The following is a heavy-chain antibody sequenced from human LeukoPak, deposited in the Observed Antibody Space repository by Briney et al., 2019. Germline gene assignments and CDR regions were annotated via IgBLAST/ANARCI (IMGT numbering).Heavy chain of an antibody. Sequence: PGGSLRLSCAASGFTFSSYAMNWVRQTPGKGLEWVSGISGSGDSTYYADSVEGRFTISRDNSKNTVYLQMNSLRAEDTAVYYCARASPADYYGMDVWGQGTTVTVSS. J-gene: IGHJ6*02. CDR1: GFTFSSYA. D-gene: IGHD6-6*01. V-gene: IGHV3-23*01. CDR3: ARASPADYYGMDV. CDR2: ISGSGDST.